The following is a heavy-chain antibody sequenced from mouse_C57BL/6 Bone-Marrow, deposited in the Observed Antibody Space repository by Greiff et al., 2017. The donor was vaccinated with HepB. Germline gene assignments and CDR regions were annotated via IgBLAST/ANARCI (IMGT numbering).Heavy chain of an antibody. Sequence: DVKLQESGPGLVKPSQSLSLTCSVTGYSITSGYYWNWIRQFPGNKLEWMGYISYDGSNNYNPSLKNRISITRDTSKNQFFLKLNSVTTEDTATYYCARITTVSYWGQGTLVTVSA. D-gene: IGHD1-1*01. CDR3: ARITTVSY. CDR2: ISYDGSN. V-gene: IGHV3-6*01. CDR1: GYSITSGYY. J-gene: IGHJ3*01.